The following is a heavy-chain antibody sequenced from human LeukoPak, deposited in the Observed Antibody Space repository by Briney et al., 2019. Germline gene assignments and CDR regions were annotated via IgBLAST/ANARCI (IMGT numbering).Heavy chain of an antibody. CDR3: ARAQAVAGLNWFDP. Sequence: ASVKVSCKASGYTFTSYDINWVRQATGQGLEWMGWMNPNSGNTGYAQKFQGRVTITADESTSTVYMEVSSLRSEDTAVYYCARAQAVAGLNWFDPWGQGTLVTVSS. CDR1: GYTFTSYD. D-gene: IGHD6-19*01. J-gene: IGHJ5*02. V-gene: IGHV1-8*01. CDR2: MNPNSGNT.